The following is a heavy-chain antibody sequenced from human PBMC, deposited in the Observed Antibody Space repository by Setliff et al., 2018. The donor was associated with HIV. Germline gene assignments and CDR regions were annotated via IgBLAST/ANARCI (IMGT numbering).Heavy chain of an antibody. J-gene: IGHJ6*03. D-gene: IGHD6-13*01. Sequence: ASVKVSCKASGHPFNSYHLHWVRQAPGQGLEWMGIINPSGDNKDYAQNFQGRVTITADASTSTAYMELSSLRSEDTAVYYCATNREQLTMTYYYDSMNVWGKGTTVTVSS. V-gene: IGHV1-46*02. CDR2: INPSGDNK. CDR1: GHPFNSYH. CDR3: ATNREQLTMTYYYDSMNV.